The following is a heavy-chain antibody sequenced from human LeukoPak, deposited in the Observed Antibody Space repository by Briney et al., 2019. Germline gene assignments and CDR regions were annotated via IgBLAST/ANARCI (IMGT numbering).Heavy chain of an antibody. D-gene: IGHD6-19*01. Sequence: SETLSLTCTVSGGSISSHYWTWIRQPPGKGLEWIAYIYYSGSTNYNPSLKNRVTISVDTSKNQFSLKVSSVTAADTAVYYCARSLITVAGATAGFDFWGQETLVTVSS. CDR3: ARSLITVAGATAGFDF. CDR1: GGSISSHY. CDR2: IYYSGST. J-gene: IGHJ4*02. V-gene: IGHV4-59*11.